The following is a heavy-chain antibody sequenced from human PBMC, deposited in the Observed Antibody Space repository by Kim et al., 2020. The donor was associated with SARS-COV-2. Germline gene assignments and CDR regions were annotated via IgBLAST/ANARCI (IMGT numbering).Heavy chain of an antibody. Sequence: GGSLRLSCAASGFTFSRYSMNWVRQAPGKGLEWVSYISSSSSTIYYADSVKGRFTISRDNAKNSLYLQMNSLRDEETAVYYCARGDYGDYWRFGYWGQGTLVTVSS. CDR3: ARGDYGDYWRFGY. V-gene: IGHV3-48*02. CDR1: GFTFSRYS. D-gene: IGHD4-17*01. CDR2: ISSSSSTI. J-gene: IGHJ4*02.